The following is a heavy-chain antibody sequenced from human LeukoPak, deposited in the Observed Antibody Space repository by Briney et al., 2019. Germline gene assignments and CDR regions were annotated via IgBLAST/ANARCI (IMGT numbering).Heavy chain of an antibody. CDR1: GITLMSYT. CDR3: ASEPGLSRGPDYAMDV. D-gene: IGHD3-16*01. V-gene: IGHV3-30-3*01. CDR2: VLDNTDFP. J-gene: IGHJ6*02. Sequence: PGGSLRLSCSGSGITLMSYTIHWVRRAPGKGLGWMTCVLDNTDFPYYADSVEGRFIISRDSSKNVVYLQMNSLRPEDTAIYYCASEPGLSRGPDYAMDVWGRGTTVTVSS.